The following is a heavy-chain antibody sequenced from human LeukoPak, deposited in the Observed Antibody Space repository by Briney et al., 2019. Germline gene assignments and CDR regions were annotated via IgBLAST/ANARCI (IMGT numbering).Heavy chain of an antibody. CDR3: ATSPRIAAAGTSDY. CDR2: INTDESST. J-gene: IGHJ4*02. V-gene: IGHV3-74*01. CDR1: GFTFSSYW. D-gene: IGHD6-13*01. Sequence: PGGSLRLSCAASGFTFSSYWMHWVRQAPGKGLVWVSRINTDESSTSYADSVKGRFTISRDNAKNTLYLQMNSLRAEDTAVYCATSPRIAAAGTSDYWGQGTLVTVSS.